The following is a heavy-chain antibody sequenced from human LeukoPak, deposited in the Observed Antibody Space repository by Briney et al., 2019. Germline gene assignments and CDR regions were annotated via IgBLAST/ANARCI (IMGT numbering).Heavy chain of an antibody. V-gene: IGHV1-18*01. D-gene: IGHD6-19*01. Sequence: ASVKVSCKASGYTFTSYGISWVRQAPGQGLEWVGWISAYNANTNYAQKLQGRVTMTTDTSTSTAYMELRSLRSDDTAVYYCARDGAVAGTDYYYYGMDVWGQGTTVTVSS. J-gene: IGHJ6*02. CDR3: ARDGAVAGTDYYYYGMDV. CDR1: GYTFTSYG. CDR2: ISAYNANT.